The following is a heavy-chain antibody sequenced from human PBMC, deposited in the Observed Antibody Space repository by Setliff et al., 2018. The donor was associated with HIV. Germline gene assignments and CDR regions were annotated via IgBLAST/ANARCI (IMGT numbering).Heavy chain of an antibody. J-gene: IGHJ4*02. D-gene: IGHD6-19*01. CDR3: ARGSCSGCYLSDY. CDR2: IYPNTGGT. CDR1: GYTFTDYY. V-gene: IGHV1-2*02. Sequence: ASVKVSCKASGYTFTDYYIHWVRQAPGQGLEWMGWIYPNTGGTNYAQKFQGRVTMTRDTSISTAYMELNRLRSDDTAVYYCARGSCSGCYLSDYWGLGTLVTVSS.